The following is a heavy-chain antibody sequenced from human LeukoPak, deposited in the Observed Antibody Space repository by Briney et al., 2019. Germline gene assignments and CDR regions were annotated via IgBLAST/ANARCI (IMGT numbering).Heavy chain of an antibody. CDR1: GFTFSAYW. CDR3: AGHQAGSGGSWSRAFDI. CDR2: INNDGTAT. V-gene: IGHV3-74*01. Sequence: GGSLRLSCAASGFTFSAYWMHWVRQVPGKGLVWVSRINNDGTATFFADSVKGRFTISRGNSKLYLQMNSLRAVDTAVYYCAGHQAGSGGSWSRAFDIWGQGTMVTVSS. J-gene: IGHJ3*02. D-gene: IGHD2-15*01.